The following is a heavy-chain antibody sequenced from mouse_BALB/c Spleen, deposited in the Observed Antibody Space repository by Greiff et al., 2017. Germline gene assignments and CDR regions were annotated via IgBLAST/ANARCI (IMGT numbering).Heavy chain of an antibody. CDR1: GFSLTGYG. CDR3: ARDPLYYYGSSYAMDY. D-gene: IGHD1-1*01. V-gene: IGHV2-6-7*01. CDR2: IWGDGST. J-gene: IGHJ4*01. Sequence: VHLVESGPGLVAPSQSLSITCTVSGFSLTGYGVNWVRQPPGKGLEWLGMIWGDGSTDYNSALKSRLSISKDNSKSQVFLKLNSLQTDDTARYYCARDPLYYYGSSYAMDYWGQGTSVTVSS.